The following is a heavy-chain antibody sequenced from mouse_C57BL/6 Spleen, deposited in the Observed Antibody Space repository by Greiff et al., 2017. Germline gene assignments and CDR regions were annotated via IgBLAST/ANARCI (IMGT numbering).Heavy chain of an antibody. CDR1: GYTFTSYG. CDR3: ARPAYYSNYGAMDD. Sequence: QVQLQQSGAELARPGASVKLSCKASGYTFTSYGISWVKQRPGQGLEWIGEIYPRSGNTYYNEKFKGKATLTADKSSSTAYMELRSLTSEDSAVYFCARPAYYSNYGAMDDWGQGTSVTVAS. D-gene: IGHD2-5*01. J-gene: IGHJ4*01. V-gene: IGHV1-81*01. CDR2: IYPRSGNT.